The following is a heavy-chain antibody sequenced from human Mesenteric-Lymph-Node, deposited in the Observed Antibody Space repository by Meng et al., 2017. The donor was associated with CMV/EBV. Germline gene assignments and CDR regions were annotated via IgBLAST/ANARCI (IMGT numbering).Heavy chain of an antibody. CDR2: ISYEGSKT. J-gene: IGHJ6*02. D-gene: IGHD3-3*01. V-gene: IGHV3-30-3*01. CDR3: ARDLGKPEPRTIFGVMDV. CDR1: GFTFSDYA. Sequence: GESLKISCAASGFTFSDYAMYWVRQGPGKGLEWVGVISYEGSKTYYSDSVKGRFTISRDNSKNTLYLQMNSLRAEDTAVYYCARDLGKPEPRTIFGVMDVWGQGTTVTVSS.